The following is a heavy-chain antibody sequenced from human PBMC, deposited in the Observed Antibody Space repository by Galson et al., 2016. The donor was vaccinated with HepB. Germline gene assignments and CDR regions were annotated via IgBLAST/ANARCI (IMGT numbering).Heavy chain of an antibody. CDR1: GFSFSDYG. J-gene: IGHJ6*02. CDR2: ISGGDYST. Sequence: SLRLSCAASGFSFSDYGMSWVRQAPGKGLEWVSTISGGDYSTYYADSVKGRFTISRDNSKNTLDLQMNSLRAEDTAIYYCAKGLQYYSYALDVWGRGTTVTVSS. CDR3: AKGLQYYSYALDV. V-gene: IGHV3-23*01.